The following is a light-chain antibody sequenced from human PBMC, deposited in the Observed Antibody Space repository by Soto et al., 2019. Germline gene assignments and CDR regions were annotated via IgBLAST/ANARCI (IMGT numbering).Light chain of an antibody. CDR2: DVS. CDR1: SSDVGGYNF. J-gene: IGLJ2*01. V-gene: IGLV2-11*01. Sequence: QSALTQPRSVTGSPGQSVTISCTGTSSDVGGYNFVSWYQQYPGEVPKLIIYDVSQRPSGVPDRFSASKSDNTASLTISGLQAEDEADYYCCSYAGSSTLVGGGTKVTVL. CDR3: CSYAGSSTL.